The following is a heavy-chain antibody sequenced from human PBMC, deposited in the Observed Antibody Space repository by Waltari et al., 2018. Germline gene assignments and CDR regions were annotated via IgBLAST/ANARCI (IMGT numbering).Heavy chain of an antibody. CDR1: GGSFSGYY. Sequence: QVQLQQWGAGLLKPSETLSLTCAVYGGSFSGYYWTWIRQPPGKGLEWIGEINHSGRPNNSPSLKSRVTISVDTSRTQCSLKLSSVTAPETAVYYGAGAESKRWLQPGYYMNVGGKGTTVTVS. V-gene: IGHV4-34*01. J-gene: IGHJ6*03. D-gene: IGHD5-12*01. CDR2: INHSGRP. CDR3: AGAESKRWLQPGYYMNV.